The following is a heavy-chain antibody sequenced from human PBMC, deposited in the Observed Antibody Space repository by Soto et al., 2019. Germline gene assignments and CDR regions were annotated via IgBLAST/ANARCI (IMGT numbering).Heavy chain of an antibody. Sequence: EVQLVESGGGLVQPGGSLRLSCAASGFTFSDHYIDWVRQAPGKGLEWVGRSRDKANSYTTEYAASVKGRFTISRDDSENSLYLQMNSLKTEDTAVYYCAKVASSPQTRDFDYWGQGTLVTVSS. J-gene: IGHJ4*02. CDR3: AKVASSPQTRDFDY. V-gene: IGHV3-72*01. CDR1: GFTFSDHY. D-gene: IGHD6-13*01. CDR2: SRDKANSYTT.